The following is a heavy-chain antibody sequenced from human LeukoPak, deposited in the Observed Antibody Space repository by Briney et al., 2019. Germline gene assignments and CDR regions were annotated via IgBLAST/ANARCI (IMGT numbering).Heavy chain of an antibody. D-gene: IGHD2-21*01. V-gene: IGHV3-49*04. CDR3: PRGMQYCAFDP. CDR2: IRGKDYGETT. CDR1: GFTFRDYA. J-gene: IGHJ5*02. Sequence: GGSLRLSCVGSGFTFRDYAMAWVRQAPGKGLEWVGLIRGKDYGETTEYAASVNGRFTISRDDSKGIVYLQMNSLKTEDTAVYYCPRGMQYCAFDPWGQGTLVTVSS.